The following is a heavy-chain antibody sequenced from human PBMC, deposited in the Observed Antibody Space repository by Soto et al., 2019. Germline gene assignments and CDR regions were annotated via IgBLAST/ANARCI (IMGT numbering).Heavy chain of an antibody. V-gene: IGHV4-39*01. CDR1: GGSISSSSYY. CDR2: IYYSGST. Sequence: PSETLSLTCTVSGGSISSSSYYWGWIRQPPGKGLEWIGSIYYSGSTYYNPSLKSRVTISVDTSKNQFSLKLSSVTAADTAVYYCASLQSLDYDILTGYYNSVWFEPWGQGTLVTVSS. D-gene: IGHD3-9*01. CDR3: ASLQSLDYDILTGYYNSVWFEP. J-gene: IGHJ5*02.